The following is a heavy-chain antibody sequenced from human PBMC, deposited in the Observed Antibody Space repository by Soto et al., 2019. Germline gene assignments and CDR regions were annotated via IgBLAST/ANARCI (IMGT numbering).Heavy chain of an antibody. CDR3: ARKGLPAASPYYMDV. V-gene: IGHV1-69*13. D-gene: IGHD2-2*01. CDR1: GGTFSSYA. Sequence: GASVKVSCKASGGTFSSYAISWVRQAPGQGLEWMGGIIPIFGTANYAQKFQGRVTITADESTSTAYMELSSLRSEDTAVYYCARKGLPAASPYYMDVWGKGTTVTVSS. CDR2: IIPIFGTA. J-gene: IGHJ6*03.